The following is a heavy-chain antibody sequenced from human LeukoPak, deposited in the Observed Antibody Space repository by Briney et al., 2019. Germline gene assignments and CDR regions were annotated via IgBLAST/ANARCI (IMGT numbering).Heavy chain of an antibody. CDR2: ISSSSSYI. V-gene: IGHV3-21*01. D-gene: IGHD4-17*01. CDR3: ARETEPLDYGDSTNLDY. CDR1: GFTFSSYS. J-gene: IGHJ4*02. Sequence: PGGSLRLSCAASGFTFSSYSMNWVRQAPGKGLEWVSSISSSSSYIYYADSVKGRFTISRDNAKNSLYLQMNSLRAEDTAVYYCARETEPLDYGDSTNLDYWGQGTLVTVSS.